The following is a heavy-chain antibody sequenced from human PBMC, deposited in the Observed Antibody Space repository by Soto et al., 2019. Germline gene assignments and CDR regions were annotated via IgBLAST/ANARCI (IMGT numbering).Heavy chain of an antibody. CDR2: VSGTGTIT. D-gene: IGHD6-19*01. Sequence: GGSLRLSCAASGLAFSTYAMTWVRQAPGKGLEWVSAVSGTGTITYYADSVKGRFTISRDNSKNTVYLQMNSLRVEDTAVYYCAKAHSSGCANPEAFDTWGQGTMVTVSS. CDR1: GLAFSTYA. J-gene: IGHJ3*02. V-gene: IGHV3-23*01. CDR3: AKAHSSGCANPEAFDT.